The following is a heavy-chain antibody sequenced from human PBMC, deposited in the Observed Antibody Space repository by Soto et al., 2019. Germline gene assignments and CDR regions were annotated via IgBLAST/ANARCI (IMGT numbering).Heavy chain of an antibody. CDR3: ARRYGSAIDY. V-gene: IGHV4-59*08. CDR2: IYYSGST. CDR1: GGTICSWD. D-gene: IGHD1-26*01. Sequence: SETLSLTCTVSGGTICSWDWSWIRQPPGKGLEWIGYIYYSGSTNCNPSLKSRVTISVDTSKNQFSLKLSSVTAADTAVYYCARRYGSAIDYWGQGTLVTVSS. J-gene: IGHJ4*02.